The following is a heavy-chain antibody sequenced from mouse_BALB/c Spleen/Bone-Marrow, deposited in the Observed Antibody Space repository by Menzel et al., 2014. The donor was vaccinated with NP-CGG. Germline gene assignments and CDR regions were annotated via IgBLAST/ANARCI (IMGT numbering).Heavy chain of an antibody. CDR3: ASERNWDSFAY. CDR1: GYTFTSYT. V-gene: IGHV1-4*01. D-gene: IGHD4-1*01. J-gene: IGHJ3*01. CDR2: INPSSGYT. Sequence: VQLQQSGAELARPGASVKMSCKASGYTFTSYTMHWVKQRPGQGLEWIGYINPSSGYTNYNQKFKDKATLTADKSSSTAYMQLSSLTSEDSAVYYCASERNWDSFAYWGQGTLVTVSA.